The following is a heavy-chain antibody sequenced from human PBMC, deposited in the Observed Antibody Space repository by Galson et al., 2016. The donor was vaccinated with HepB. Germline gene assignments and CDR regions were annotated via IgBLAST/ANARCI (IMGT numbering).Heavy chain of an antibody. CDR3: AIDPSHWIDNRFAL. CDR2: ICGSCGDI. Sequence: SLRLSCAASGFTFNNFGMTWVRQAPGKGLEWVSTICGSCGDIDCADAVQGRFTISRDNSNNTLSLQMNSLRAEDTATYYCAIDPSHWIDNRFALWGQGTLVTVSS. D-gene: IGHD2-2*03. CDR1: GFTFNNFG. V-gene: IGHV3-23*01. J-gene: IGHJ4*02.